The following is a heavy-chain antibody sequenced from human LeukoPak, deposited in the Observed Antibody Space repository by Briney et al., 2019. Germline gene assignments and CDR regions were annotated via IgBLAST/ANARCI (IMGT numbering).Heavy chain of an antibody. CDR2: IKNKADGGTT. CDR3: TAYYYGSGSNYNDY. Sequence: GGSLRLSCAASGFTFSNAWMSWVRQAPGKGLEWVGRIKNKADGGTTDYAAPVKGRFTISRDDSKNALYLQMNSLKTEDTALYYCTAYYYGSGSNYNDYWGQGTLVTVSS. J-gene: IGHJ4*02. V-gene: IGHV3-15*01. CDR1: GFTFSNAW. D-gene: IGHD3-10*01.